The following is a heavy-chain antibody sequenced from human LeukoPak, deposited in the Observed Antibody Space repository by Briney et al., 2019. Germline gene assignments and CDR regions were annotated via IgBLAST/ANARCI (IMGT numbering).Heavy chain of an antibody. CDR1: GGSFSSSSYY. Sequence: SETLSLTCTVSGGSFSSSSYYWDWIRQPPGKGLQWIATIHYSGNTYYNPSLKSRVTISVDTSKNQFSPELGSVTAADTAVYYCARLNSGSPDAFDIWGQGTMVTVSS. D-gene: IGHD1-26*01. J-gene: IGHJ3*02. CDR3: ARLNSGSPDAFDI. V-gene: IGHV4-39*01. CDR2: IHYSGNT.